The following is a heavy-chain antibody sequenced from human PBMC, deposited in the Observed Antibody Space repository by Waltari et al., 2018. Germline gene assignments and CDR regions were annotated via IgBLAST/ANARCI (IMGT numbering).Heavy chain of an antibody. D-gene: IGHD3-3*01. J-gene: IGHJ5*02. CDR1: GGTFSSYA. Sequence: QVQLVQSGAEVKKPASSVTVSCKASGGTFSSYAISWLRQAPGQGLEWMGRIIPILGTATDAQKFQGRVTITADNSTSTAYMELSSLRSEDTAVYYCAGSSITIFGVVSMRGSGWFDPWGQGTLVTVSS. CDR3: AGSSITIFGVVSMRGSGWFDP. CDR2: IIPILGTA. V-gene: IGHV1-69*08.